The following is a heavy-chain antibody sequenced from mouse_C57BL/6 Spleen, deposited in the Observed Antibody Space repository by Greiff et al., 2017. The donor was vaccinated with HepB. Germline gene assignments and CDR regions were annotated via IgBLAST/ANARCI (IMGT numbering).Heavy chain of an antibody. Sequence: EVQVVESGGGLVKPGGSLKLSCAASGFTFSSYAMSWVRQTPEKSLEWVATISDGGSYTYYPDNVKGRFTISRDNAKNNLYLQMSHLKSEDTAMYYCARGPFDYYGSPWFAYWGQGALVTVSA. CDR2: ISDGGSYT. D-gene: IGHD1-1*01. CDR3: ARGPFDYYGSPWFAY. V-gene: IGHV5-4*01. CDR1: GFTFSSYA. J-gene: IGHJ3*01.